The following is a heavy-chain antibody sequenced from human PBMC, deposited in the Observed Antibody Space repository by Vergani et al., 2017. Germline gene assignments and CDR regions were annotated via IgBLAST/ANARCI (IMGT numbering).Heavy chain of an antibody. Sequence: QVQLVESGGGLVKPGGSLRLSCAASGFTFSDYYMSWIRQAPGKGLEWVSYISSSSSYTNYADSVKGRFTISRDNAKNSLYLQMNSLRAEETAVYYCARGSPTWLVRGWFDPWGQGTLVTVSS. CDR1: GFTFSDYY. CDR2: ISSSSSYT. D-gene: IGHD6-19*01. V-gene: IGHV3-11*05. CDR3: ARGSPTWLVRGWFDP. J-gene: IGHJ5*02.